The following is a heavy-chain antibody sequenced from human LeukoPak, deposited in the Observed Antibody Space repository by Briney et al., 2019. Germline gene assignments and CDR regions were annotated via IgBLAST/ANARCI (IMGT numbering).Heavy chain of an antibody. D-gene: IGHD3-9*01. Sequence: SETLSLTCTVSGGSISSYYWSWIRQPAGKGLEWIGRIYTSGSTNYNPSLKSRVTMSVDTSKNQFSLKLSSVTAADTAVYYCARDLPYYDILTGYFGGYNWFDPWGQGTLVTVSS. CDR1: GGSISSYY. CDR2: IYTSGST. J-gene: IGHJ5*02. CDR3: ARDLPYYDILTGYFGGYNWFDP. V-gene: IGHV4-4*07.